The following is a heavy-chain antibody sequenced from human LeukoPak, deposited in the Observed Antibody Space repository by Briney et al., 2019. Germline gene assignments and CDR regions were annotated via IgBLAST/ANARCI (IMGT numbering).Heavy chain of an antibody. CDR3: ARTYYYDSSGYYYSDAFDI. D-gene: IGHD3-22*01. J-gene: IGHJ3*02. CDR2: INHSGST. Sequence: SETLSLTCTVSGYSISSGYYWSWIRQPPGKGLEWIGEINHSGSTNYNPSLKSRVTISVDTSKNQFSLKLSSVTAADTAVYYCARTYYYDSSGYYYSDAFDIWGQGTMVTVSS. V-gene: IGHV4-38-2*02. CDR1: GYSISSGYY.